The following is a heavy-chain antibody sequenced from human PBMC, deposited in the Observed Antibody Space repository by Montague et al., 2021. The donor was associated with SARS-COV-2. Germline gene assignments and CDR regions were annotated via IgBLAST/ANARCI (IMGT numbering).Heavy chain of an antibody. CDR3: ARGRGFDWLGLDAYYFDY. Sequence: SETLSLTCTVSGASMSSDYWTWIRQPPGMGLEWIGCTHYSGSTDYNPSLKSRVTISVDTSRTQFSLRLTSMSAADTAVYYCARGRGFDWLGLDAYYFDYWGQGALVAVSS. CDR2: THYSGST. V-gene: IGHV4-59*01. D-gene: IGHD3-9*01. J-gene: IGHJ4*02. CDR1: GASMSSDY.